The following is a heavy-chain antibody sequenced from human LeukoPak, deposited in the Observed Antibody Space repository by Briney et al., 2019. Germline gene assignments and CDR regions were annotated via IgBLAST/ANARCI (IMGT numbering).Heavy chain of an antibody. Sequence: VGSLRLSCAASGFTFTSYWMYWVRQAPGKGLEWVADIKEDGSEKYYVDSVKGRFTISRDNAKNSLYLQMNSLRAEDTAVYYCARSSYYCFDYWGQGTLVTVSS. CDR2: IKEDGSEK. J-gene: IGHJ4*02. CDR3: ARSSYYCFDY. CDR1: GFTFTSYW. V-gene: IGHV3-7*01. D-gene: IGHD2-21*01.